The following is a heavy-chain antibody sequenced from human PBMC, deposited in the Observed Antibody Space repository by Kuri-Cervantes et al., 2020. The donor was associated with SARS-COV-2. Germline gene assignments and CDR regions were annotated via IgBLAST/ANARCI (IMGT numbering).Heavy chain of an antibody. V-gene: IGHV4-39*01. CDR2: IYYSGST. Sequence: GSLRLSCTVSGGSISSSSYYWGWIRQPPGKGLEWIGSIYYSGSTYYNPSLKSRVTISVDTSKNQFSLKLSSVTAADTAVYYWSRQMMSSITIFGVVITRNWFDPWGQGTRVTCYS. CDR3: SRQMMSSITIFGVVITRNWFDP. CDR1: GGSISSSSYY. J-gene: IGHJ5*02. D-gene: IGHD3-3*01.